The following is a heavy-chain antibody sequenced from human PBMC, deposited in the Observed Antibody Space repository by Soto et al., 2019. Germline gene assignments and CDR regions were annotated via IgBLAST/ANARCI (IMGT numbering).Heavy chain of an antibody. J-gene: IGHJ4*02. D-gene: IGHD5-18*01. CDR3: ARVQRDSAMGHFDN. Sequence: TSETLSLTCAVYGGSFNDHYWTWIRQPPGKGLEWIGETTHSGRTTYTPSLKSRLSILVDTSKNHFSLSLTSVTAADTAVYYCARVQRDSAMGHFDNWGQGTLVTVSS. CDR1: GGSFNDHY. V-gene: IGHV4-34*01. CDR2: TTHSGRT.